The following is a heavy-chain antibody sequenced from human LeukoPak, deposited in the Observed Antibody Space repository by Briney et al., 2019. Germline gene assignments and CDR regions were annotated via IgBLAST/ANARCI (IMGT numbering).Heavy chain of an antibody. V-gene: IGHV3-30*02. Sequence: GGSLRRSCAASGFIFSSYGMHWVRQAPGNRLEWGAFMRYEGSNKYYADPVKGLFTISRDDSKNTLYPQMNSLRADDTAVYYCAKDKGYSYGIFDCWGQGTLVTVSS. CDR1: GFIFSSYG. J-gene: IGHJ4*02. CDR2: MRYEGSNK. D-gene: IGHD5-18*01. CDR3: AKDKGYSYGIFDC.